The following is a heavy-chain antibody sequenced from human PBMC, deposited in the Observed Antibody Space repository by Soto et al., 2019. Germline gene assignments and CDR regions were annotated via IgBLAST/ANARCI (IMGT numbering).Heavy chain of an antibody. J-gene: IGHJ4*02. D-gene: IGHD2-21*02. CDR2: MIPILGIA. CDR1: GGTFSSYT. CDR3: AKSVVVTAFYFDY. Sequence: QVQLVQSGAEVKKPGSSVKVSCKASGGTFSSYTISWVRQAPGQGLEWMGRMIPILGIANYAQKFQGRVTINADKSTSTAYMELSRLRAEDTAVYYCAKSVVVTAFYFDYWGQGTLVTVSS. V-gene: IGHV1-69*02.